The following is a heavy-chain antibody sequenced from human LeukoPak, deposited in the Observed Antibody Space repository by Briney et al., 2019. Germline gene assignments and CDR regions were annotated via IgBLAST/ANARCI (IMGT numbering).Heavy chain of an antibody. D-gene: IGHD6-6*01. J-gene: IGHJ6*03. CDR1: GFTFSSYS. Sequence: PGGSLRLSCAASGFTFSSYSMNWVRQAPGKGLEWVSSISSSSSYKYYADSVKGRLTISRDNAKNSLYLQMNSLRAEDTAVYYCARGSRGSSTFSYYYYMDVWGKGTTVTVSS. V-gene: IGHV3-21*01. CDR3: ARGSRGSSTFSYYYYMDV. CDR2: ISSSSSYK.